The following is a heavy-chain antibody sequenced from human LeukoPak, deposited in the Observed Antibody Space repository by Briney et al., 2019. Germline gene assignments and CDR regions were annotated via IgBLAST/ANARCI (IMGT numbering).Heavy chain of an antibody. V-gene: IGHV4-59*08. CDR2: IYYSGST. D-gene: IGHD1-26*01. CDR3: ARHGIGSGSYLRPSSFDY. J-gene: IGHJ4*02. CDR1: GGSISSYY. Sequence: NASETLSLTCTVSGGSISSYYWSWIRQPPGKGLEWIGYIYYSGSTNYNPSLKSRVTISVDTSKNQFSLKLSSVTAADTAVYYCARHGIGSGSYLRPSSFDYWGQGTLVTVSS.